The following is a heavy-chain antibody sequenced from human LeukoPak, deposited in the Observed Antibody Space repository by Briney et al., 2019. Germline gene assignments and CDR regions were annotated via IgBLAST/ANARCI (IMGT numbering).Heavy chain of an antibody. CDR3: ARPGGRAGYYTDYFDY. CDR2: ISYDGSNE. D-gene: IGHD3/OR15-3a*01. V-gene: IGHV3-30*04. J-gene: IGHJ4*02. CDR1: GFTFSSYV. Sequence: GGSLRLSCAASGFTFSSYVMHWVRQAPGKGLEWVAIISYDGSNEYYADSVKGRFTISRDNSKNTLYLQMNSLRAEDTAVYYCARPGGRAGYYTDYFDYWGQGTLVTVSS.